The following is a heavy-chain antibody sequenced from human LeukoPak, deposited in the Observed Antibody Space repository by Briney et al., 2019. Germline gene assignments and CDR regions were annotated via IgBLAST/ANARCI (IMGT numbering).Heavy chain of an antibody. CDR3: GKDISAGGMDV. CDR1: EATFDHA. Sequence: GGSLRLSCTASEATFDHAMHWVRQAPGKGLEWVSGIGWNSARTGYADSVRGRFTISRDNAKNSRYLQMNSLRAEDTALYYCGKDISAGGMDVWGQGTTVTVSS. CDR2: IGWNSART. V-gene: IGHV3-9*01. D-gene: IGHD3-10*01. J-gene: IGHJ6*02.